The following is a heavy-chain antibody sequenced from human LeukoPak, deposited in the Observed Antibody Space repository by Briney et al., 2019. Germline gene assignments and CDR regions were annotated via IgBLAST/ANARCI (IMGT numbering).Heavy chain of an antibody. CDR3: AEGGDYYDTTGSGGFAAFDI. J-gene: IGHJ3*02. CDR1: GFTFSRHG. CDR2: IWYDGSNK. V-gene: IGHV3-33*06. Sequence: SQRLPCAASGFTFSRHGLLWVRQAPGRGWEWVAVIWYDGSNKQYVDFAKGRFNYCRENSKNTLHLQVKSVSSEDTAVYYCAEGGDYYDTTGSGGFAAFDIWGQGTMVTVSS. D-gene: IGHD3-22*01.